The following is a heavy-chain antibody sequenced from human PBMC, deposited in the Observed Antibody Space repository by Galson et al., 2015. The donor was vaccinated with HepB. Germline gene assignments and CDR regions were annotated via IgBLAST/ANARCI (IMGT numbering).Heavy chain of an antibody. Sequence: SLRLSCAASGFDFSIYTMVWVRQAPGKGLECVAVLSFDGTTEYYIDSVKGRFTVSRDSSQSTLYLQLNSLRSEDTAIYYCAKDWGMDVWGQGSPVTVSS. J-gene: IGHJ6*02. V-gene: IGHV3-30-3*01. CDR2: LSFDGTTE. CDR3: AKDWGMDV. CDR1: GFDFSIYT.